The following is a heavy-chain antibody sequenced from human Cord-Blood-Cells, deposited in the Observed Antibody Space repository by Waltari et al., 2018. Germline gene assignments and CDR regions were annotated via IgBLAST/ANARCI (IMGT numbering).Heavy chain of an antibody. J-gene: IGHJ2*01. D-gene: IGHD3-16*01. CDR3: ARDRRGIRGYWYFDL. V-gene: IGHV3-53*01. CDR2: IYSGGST. CDR1: GFTASSNY. Sequence: EVQLVESGGGLIQPGGSLSLSCAASGFTASSNYMLWVPQAPGKGLEWVSVIYSGGSTYYADSVKGRFTISRDNFKNTLYLQMNSLRAEDTAVYYCARDRRGIRGYWYFDLWGRGTLVTVSS.